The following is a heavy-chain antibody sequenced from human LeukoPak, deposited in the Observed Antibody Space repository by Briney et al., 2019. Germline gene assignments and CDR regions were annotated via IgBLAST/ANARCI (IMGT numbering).Heavy chain of an antibody. CDR2: MNPNSGNT. CDR1: GYTFTSYD. J-gene: IGHJ3*02. Sequence: GASVKVSCKASGYTFTSYDINWVRQATGQGLEWMGWMNPNSGNTGYAQKFQGRVTITRNTSISTAYMELSSLRSEDTAVYYCARHNPDWYYDSSGPDAFDIWGQGTMVTVSS. V-gene: IGHV1-8*03. D-gene: IGHD3-22*01. CDR3: ARHNPDWYYDSSGPDAFDI.